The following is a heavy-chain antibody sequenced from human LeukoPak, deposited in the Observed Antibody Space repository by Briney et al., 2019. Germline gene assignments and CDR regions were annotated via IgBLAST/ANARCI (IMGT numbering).Heavy chain of an antibody. V-gene: IGHV3-48*03. CDR3: AREDYYGMDV. Sequence: GGSLRLSCAASGFTFSSFEMNWVRQAPGKGLEWVSYITSSASTIYYAESVKGRFTISRDNAKNSLFLQMNSLRAEDTAVYYCAREDYYGMDVWGQGTTVTVS. CDR2: ITSSASTI. J-gene: IGHJ6*02. CDR1: GFTFSSFE.